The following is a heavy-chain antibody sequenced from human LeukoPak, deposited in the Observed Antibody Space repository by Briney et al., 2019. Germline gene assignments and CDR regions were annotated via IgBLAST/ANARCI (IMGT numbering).Heavy chain of an antibody. Sequence: SETLSLTCTVSGGSISSGDYYWSWIRQPPGKGLEWIGYIYYSGSTYYNPSLKSRVTISVDTSKNQFSLKLTSVTAADTAMYYCARAITVAAWFDPWGQGTLVTVSS. J-gene: IGHJ5*02. CDR3: ARAITVAAWFDP. CDR1: GGSISSGDYY. V-gene: IGHV4-30-4*02. D-gene: IGHD6-19*01. CDR2: IYYSGST.